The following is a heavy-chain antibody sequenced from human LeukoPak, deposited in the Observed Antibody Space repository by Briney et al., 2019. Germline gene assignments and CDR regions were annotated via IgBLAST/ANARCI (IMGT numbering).Heavy chain of an antibody. CDR3: ARGRYSSGWYLRSQYYFDY. CDR1: GYTFTSYY. CDR2: INPSGGST. V-gene: IGHV1-46*01. D-gene: IGHD6-19*01. J-gene: IGHJ4*02. Sequence: ASVKVSCKASGYTFTSYYMHWVRQAPGQGPEWMGIINPSGGSTSYAQKFQGRVTMTRDMSTSTVYMELSSLRSEDTAVYYCARGRYSSGWYLRSQYYFDYWGQGTLVTVSS.